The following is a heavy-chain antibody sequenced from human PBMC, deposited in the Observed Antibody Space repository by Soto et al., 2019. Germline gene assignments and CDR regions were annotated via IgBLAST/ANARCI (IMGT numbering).Heavy chain of an antibody. CDR1: GYTFTSCD. Sequence: GSSVKVSCNASGYTFTSCDINWVRQATGQGLEWMGWMNPNSGSTGDXXKVQGRVXXTRNTSISTAXMELSSLRSEDTAVHYCAREVGSRRLDYXX. D-gene: IGHD1-26*01. CDR3: AREVGSRRLDY. J-gene: IGHJ4*01. CDR2: MNPNSGST. V-gene: IGHV1-8*01.